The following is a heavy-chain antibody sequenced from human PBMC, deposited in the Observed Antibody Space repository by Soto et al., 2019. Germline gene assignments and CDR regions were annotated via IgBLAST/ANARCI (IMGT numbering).Heavy chain of an antibody. D-gene: IGHD1-1*01. CDR3: ARGEYNWNEYYYYYGMDV. CDR1: GFTFSSYW. Sequence: SLRLSCAASGFTFSSYWIHWVRQAPGKGLVWVSRINSDGSSTSYADSVKGRFTISRDNAKNTLYLQMNSLRAEDTAVYYCARGEYNWNEYYYYYGMDVWGQGTTVTSP. V-gene: IGHV3-74*01. J-gene: IGHJ6*02. CDR2: INSDGSST.